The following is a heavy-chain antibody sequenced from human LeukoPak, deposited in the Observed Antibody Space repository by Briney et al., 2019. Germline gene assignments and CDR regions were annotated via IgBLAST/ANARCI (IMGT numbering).Heavy chain of an antibody. V-gene: IGHV4-59*01. J-gene: IGHJ4*02. Sequence: SETLSLTCTVSGDSISGYYWSWIRQPPGKGLEWIGYVYHTGHTHYSPSLKSRVTVSLNTSRNQVSLILSSVTAADTAVYYCARHRFGHLFDYWGQGTLVFVSS. D-gene: IGHD3-16*01. CDR3: ARHRFGHLFDY. CDR1: GDSISGYY. CDR2: VYHTGHT.